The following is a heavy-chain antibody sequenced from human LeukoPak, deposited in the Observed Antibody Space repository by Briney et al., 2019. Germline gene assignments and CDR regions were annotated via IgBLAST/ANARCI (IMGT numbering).Heavy chain of an antibody. Sequence: GGSLRLSCAAAGFTFSTHWMHWVRQAPGKGLVWVSRINNDGSSTRYADSVKGRFTISRDNANNTLYLQMNSLRAEDTAVYYCARSPRFSIGATGTFDYWGQGALVTVSS. D-gene: IGHD6-13*01. V-gene: IGHV3-74*01. CDR2: INNDGSST. J-gene: IGHJ4*02. CDR3: ARSPRFSIGATGTFDY. CDR1: GFTFSTHW.